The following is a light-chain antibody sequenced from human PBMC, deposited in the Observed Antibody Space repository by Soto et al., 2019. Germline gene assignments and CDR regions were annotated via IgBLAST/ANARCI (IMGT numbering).Light chain of an antibody. V-gene: IGKV3-15*01. CDR1: QSINSN. Sequence: EIVMTQSPATLSVSPGERATLSCRASQSINSNLAWYQQKPGQTPRILIYGASTRATGIPARFRGSESGTDFTLTISSLQSEDFAVYYCQQYNNWWTFGQGTKVEIK. CDR3: QQYNNWWT. CDR2: GAS. J-gene: IGKJ1*01.